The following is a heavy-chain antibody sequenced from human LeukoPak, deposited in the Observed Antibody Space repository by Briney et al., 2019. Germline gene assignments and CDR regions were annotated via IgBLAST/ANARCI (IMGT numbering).Heavy chain of an antibody. D-gene: IGHD5-18*01. V-gene: IGHV3-9*01. J-gene: IGHJ4*02. Sequence: GGSLRLSCAASGFTFSSYAMSWVRQAPGKGLEWVSGISWNSGSIGCADSVKGRFTISRDNAKNSLYLQMNSLRAEDTALYYCAKGRYSYGFDYWGQGTLVTVSS. CDR2: ISWNSGSI. CDR3: AKGRYSYGFDY. CDR1: GFTFSSYA.